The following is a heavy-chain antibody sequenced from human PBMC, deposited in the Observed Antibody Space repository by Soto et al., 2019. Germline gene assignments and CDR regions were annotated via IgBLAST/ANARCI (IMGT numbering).Heavy chain of an antibody. CDR3: TTNIVLMVYAQRVDV. CDR2: IKSKTDGGTT. Sequence: EVQLVESGGGLVKPGGSLRLSCAASGFTFSNAWMSWVRQAPGKGLEWVGRIKSKTDGGTTDYAAPVKGRFTISRDDSKNTLYLQMNSLKTEDTAVYYCTTNIVLMVYAQRVDVWGQGTTVTVSS. CDR1: GFTFSNAW. J-gene: IGHJ6*02. D-gene: IGHD2-8*01. V-gene: IGHV3-15*01.